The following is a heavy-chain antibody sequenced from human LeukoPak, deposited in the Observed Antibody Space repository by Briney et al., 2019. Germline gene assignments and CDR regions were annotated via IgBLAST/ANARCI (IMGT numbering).Heavy chain of an antibody. V-gene: IGHV3-7*01. Sequence: GGSLRLSCAASGFTFSSYWMSWVRQAPGKGLEWVANIKQDGSEKYYVDSVKGRFTISRDNPKNTLYLQMNSLRAEDTAVYYCAKDEIEMATRGAHGYWGQGTLVTVSS. D-gene: IGHD5-24*01. CDR2: IKQDGSEK. CDR3: AKDEIEMATRGAHGY. J-gene: IGHJ4*02. CDR1: GFTFSSYW.